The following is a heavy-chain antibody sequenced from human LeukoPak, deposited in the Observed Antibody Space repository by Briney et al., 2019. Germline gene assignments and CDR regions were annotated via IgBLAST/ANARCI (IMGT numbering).Heavy chain of an antibody. CDR3: ARGIVAAGPLDY. Sequence: PGGSLRLSCAASGFTFSSYSMNWVRQAPGKGLEWVSSISSSSSYIYYADSVKGRFTISRDNAKNSLYLQMNSLRAEDTAVYYCARGIVAAGPLDYWGQGTLVTVSS. CDR1: GFTFSSYS. D-gene: IGHD6-13*01. V-gene: IGHV3-21*01. CDR2: ISSSSSYI. J-gene: IGHJ4*02.